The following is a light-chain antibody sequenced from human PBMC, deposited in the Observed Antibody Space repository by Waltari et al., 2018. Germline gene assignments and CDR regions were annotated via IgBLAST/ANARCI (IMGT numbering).Light chain of an antibody. CDR2: EGT. V-gene: IGLV2-23*01. Sequence: QSALTQPASVSGSPGQSITISCTGTSSDVGTYNLVSWYQHHPGKAPKLLIYEGTKRPSGVSDRFSVSKSGNTASLTISGLQAEDEADYYCCSYAGVTLYVFGTGTKVTVL. CDR1: SSDVGTYNL. J-gene: IGLJ1*01. CDR3: CSYAGVTLYV.